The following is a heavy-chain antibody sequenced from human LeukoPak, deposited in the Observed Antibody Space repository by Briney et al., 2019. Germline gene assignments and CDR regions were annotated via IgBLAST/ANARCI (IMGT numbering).Heavy chain of an antibody. CDR3: ASSTWKYCSGGSCYPFDY. Sequence: KPSETLSLTCTVSGGSISSSSYYWGWIRQPPGKGLEWIGSIYYSGSTYYNPSLKSRVTISVDTSKNQFSLKLSSVTAADTAVYYCASSTWKYCSGGSCYPFDYWGQGTLVTVSS. J-gene: IGHJ4*02. CDR2: IYYSGST. D-gene: IGHD2-15*01. CDR1: GGSISSSSYY. V-gene: IGHV4-39*07.